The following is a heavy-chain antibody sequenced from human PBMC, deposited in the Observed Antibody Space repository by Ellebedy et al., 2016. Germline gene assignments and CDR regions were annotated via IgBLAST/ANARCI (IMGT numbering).Heavy chain of an antibody. CDR3: ASTPNPFDF. CDR2: IKQDGSEK. CDR1: GFSFTSYG. J-gene: IGHJ4*02. V-gene: IGHV3-7*01. Sequence: GESLKISXVPSGFSFTSYGMHWVRQAPGKGLEWVANIKQDGSEKYYVDSVKGRFTISRDNAKTSLYLQMNRLRVEDTAVYYCASTPNPFDFWGQGTLVTVSS.